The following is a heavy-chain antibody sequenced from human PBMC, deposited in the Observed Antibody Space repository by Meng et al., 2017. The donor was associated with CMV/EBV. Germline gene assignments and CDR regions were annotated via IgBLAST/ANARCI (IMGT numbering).Heavy chain of an antibody. CDR2: IIPIFGTA. CDR3: ASPYSGSSLGRRPYYYYGMDV. Sequence: SVKVSCKASGYTFTGYYMHWVRQAPGQGLEWMGGIIPIFGTANYAQKFQGRVTITTDESTSTAYMELSSLRSEDTAVYYCASPYSGSSLGRRPYYYYGMDVWGQGTTVTVSS. D-gene: IGHD1-26*01. CDR1: GYTFTGYY. J-gene: IGHJ6*02. V-gene: IGHV1-69*05.